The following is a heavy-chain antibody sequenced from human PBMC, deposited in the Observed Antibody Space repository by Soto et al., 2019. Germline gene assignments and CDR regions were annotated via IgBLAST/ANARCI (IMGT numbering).Heavy chain of an antibody. CDR3: STVLGIYYSRFNY. CDR1: GFAFTNAW. Sequence: GGSLRLSCAASGFAFTNAWMNWVRQAPGKGLEWVGRITRTTDGGTTDYAAPVKGRFTISRDDSKNTLYLQMNNLKTEDKTVKYCSTVLGIYYSRFNYGGLETLVTVS. CDR2: ITRTTDGGTT. J-gene: IGHJ4*02. V-gene: IGHV3-15*07. D-gene: IGHD3-16*01.